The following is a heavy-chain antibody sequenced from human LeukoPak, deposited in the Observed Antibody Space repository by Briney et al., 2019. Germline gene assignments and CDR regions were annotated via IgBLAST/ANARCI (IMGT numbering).Heavy chain of an antibody. CDR3: ARDGDPADAFDI. Sequence: ETGKSLRLSCAASGFTFSTYAMHWVRRAPGKGLEWVAVISYDGSNKYYADSVKGRFTISRDNAKNSLYLQMNSLRAEDTAVYYCARDGDPADAFDIWGQGTMVTVSS. J-gene: IGHJ3*02. V-gene: IGHV3-30-3*01. D-gene: IGHD2-21*01. CDR2: ISYDGSNK. CDR1: GFTFSTYA.